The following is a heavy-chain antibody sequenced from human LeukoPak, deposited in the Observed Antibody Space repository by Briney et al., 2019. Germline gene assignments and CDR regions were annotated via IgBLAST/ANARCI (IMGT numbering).Heavy chain of an antibody. Sequence: TSQTLSLTCAVSGGSITSGGYSWSWVRQPPGKALEWIGYTYHSVTTHYNPSLKSRVSISVDRSKNQFSLKLNSVTAADTAVYYCARAHSGYYYFDYWGQGTLVTVSS. CDR2: TYHSVTT. CDR1: GGSITSGGYS. CDR3: ARAHSGYYYFDY. J-gene: IGHJ4*02. V-gene: IGHV4-30-2*01. D-gene: IGHD5-12*01.